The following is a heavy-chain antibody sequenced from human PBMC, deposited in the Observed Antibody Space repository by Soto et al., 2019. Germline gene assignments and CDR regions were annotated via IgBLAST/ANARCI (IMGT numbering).Heavy chain of an antibody. CDR2: ISSSSSYI. CDR1: GFTLSSYS. CDR3: ARDLREFLEWFLGAFYI. D-gene: IGHD3-3*01. V-gene: IGHV3-21*01. Sequence: PGGSLRLSCAASGFTLSSYSMNWVRQAPGKGLEWVSSISSSSSYIYYADSVKGRFTISRDNAKNSLYLQMNSLRAEDTAVYYSARDLREFLEWFLGAFYICGPGTMVTVS. J-gene: IGHJ3*02.